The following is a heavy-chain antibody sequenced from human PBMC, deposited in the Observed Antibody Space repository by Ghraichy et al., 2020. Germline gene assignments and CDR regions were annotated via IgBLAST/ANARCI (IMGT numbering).Heavy chain of an antibody. D-gene: IGHD3-3*01. CDR1: GLTFKNYA. V-gene: IGHV3-23*01. J-gene: IGHJ4*02. CDR2: ISGSGANT. Sequence: GGSLRLSCAASGLTFKNYAMNWVRQAPGKGLEWVSEISGSGANTHYGDSVKGRFTISRDNSKNTVYLQMTSLRVEDTAVYCAKARFLEWSLDSWGQGTLVTVSS. CDR3: AKARFLEWSLDS.